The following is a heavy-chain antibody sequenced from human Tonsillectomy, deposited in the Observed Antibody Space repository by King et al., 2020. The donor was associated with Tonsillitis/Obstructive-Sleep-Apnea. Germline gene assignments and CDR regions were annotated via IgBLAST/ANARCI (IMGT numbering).Heavy chain of an antibody. CDR2: INHSGST. V-gene: IGHV4-34*01. CDR1: GGSFSGYY. CDR3: ARLPSSAEYYYYSYGMDV. Sequence: VQLQQWGAGLLKPSETLSLPCAVYGGSFSGYYWSWIRQPPGKGLEWIGEINHSGSTNYNPSLKSRVTISVDTSKNQFSLKLSSVTAAATAVYYCARLPSSAEYYYYSYGMDVWGQGTTVTVSS. D-gene: IGHD3-22*01. J-gene: IGHJ6*02.